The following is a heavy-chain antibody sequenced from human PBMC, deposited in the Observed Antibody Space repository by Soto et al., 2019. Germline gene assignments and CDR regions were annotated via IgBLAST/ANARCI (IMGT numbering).Heavy chain of an antibody. CDR3: AKDPRYCSGGTCFPEGEHWLDS. CDR1: GFTFTNYA. Sequence: PGGSLRLSCAASGFTFTNYAMHWVRQGPGKGLEWVAVISHDGNTKFYTDSLKGRFSISRDNSKNTLYLQMNSLRAEDTAVYYCAKDPRYCSGGTCFPEGEHWLDSWGQGTLVTVSS. CDR2: ISHDGNTK. V-gene: IGHV3-30-3*01. J-gene: IGHJ5*01. D-gene: IGHD2-15*01.